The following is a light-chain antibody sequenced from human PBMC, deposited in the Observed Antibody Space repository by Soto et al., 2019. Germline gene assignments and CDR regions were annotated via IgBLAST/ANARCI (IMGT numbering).Light chain of an antibody. Sequence: QSVLTQPPSVSGAPGQRVTISCTGSSSNIGAGYDVHWYQQLPGTAPKLLIYGNSNRPSGVPDRFSGSKSGTSASLALTGLPALDVAAYYYKSYDSSLSGWVFGGGTKLTVL. V-gene: IGLV1-40*01. CDR1: SSNIGAGYD. CDR3: KSYDSSLSGWV. CDR2: GNS. J-gene: IGLJ3*02.